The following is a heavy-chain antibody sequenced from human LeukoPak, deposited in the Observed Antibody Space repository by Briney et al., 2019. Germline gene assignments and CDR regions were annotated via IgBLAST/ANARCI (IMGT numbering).Heavy chain of an antibody. CDR2: ISPNSGGT. J-gene: IGHJ4*02. V-gene: IGHV1-2*02. CDR1: GYTFTGNY. Sequence: ASLKDSCKASGYTFTGNYMHWVRQAPGQRLEWMTWISPNSGGTNYAQKFQGRVTMTRDTSISTAYMELSRLRSEDTAMYYCARGCGVSKSYRPPDYWGQGTLVTVSS. D-gene: IGHD3-10*01. CDR3: ARGCGVSKSYRPPDY.